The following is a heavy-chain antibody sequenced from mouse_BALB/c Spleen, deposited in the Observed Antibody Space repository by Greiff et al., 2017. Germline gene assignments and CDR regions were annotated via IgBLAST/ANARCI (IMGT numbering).Heavy chain of an antibody. Sequence: EVQLVESGGGLVKPGGSLKLSCAASGFAFSSYDMSWVRQTPEKRLEWVAYISSGGGSTYYPDTVKGRFTISRDNAKNTLYLQMSSLKSEDTAMYYCARQDYGLYYAMDYWGQGTSVTVSS. CDR1: GFAFSSYD. CDR2: ISSGGGST. D-gene: IGHD1-1*02. V-gene: IGHV5-12-1*01. J-gene: IGHJ4*01. CDR3: ARQDYGLYYAMDY.